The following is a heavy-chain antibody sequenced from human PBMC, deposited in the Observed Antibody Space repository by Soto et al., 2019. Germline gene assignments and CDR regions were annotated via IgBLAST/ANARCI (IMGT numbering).Heavy chain of an antibody. CDR3: ARDPLVMTALPSYYYYGMDV. Sequence: GGSLRLSCAASGFTFSSYGMHWVRQAPGKGLEWVAVIWYDGSNKYYADSVKGRFTISRDNSKNTLYLQMNSLRAEDTAVYYCARDPLVMTALPSYYYYGMDVWGQGTTVTVSS. V-gene: IGHV3-33*01. CDR2: IWYDGSNK. D-gene: IGHD2-21*02. J-gene: IGHJ6*02. CDR1: GFTFSSYG.